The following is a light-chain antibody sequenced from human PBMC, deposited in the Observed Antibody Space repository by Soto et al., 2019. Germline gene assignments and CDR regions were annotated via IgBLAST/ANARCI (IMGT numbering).Light chain of an antibody. Sequence: EIVLTQSPGTLSLSPGERATLSCRASQSVNNAYLAWYQQKPGQAPRLLIYDASKRATGIPDRFSGSGSGTDFTLTIIRLEPEDFAVYYCQQYGTSVLTFGGGTKVEIK. CDR2: DAS. CDR3: QQYGTSVLT. J-gene: IGKJ4*01. V-gene: IGKV3-20*01. CDR1: QSVNNAY.